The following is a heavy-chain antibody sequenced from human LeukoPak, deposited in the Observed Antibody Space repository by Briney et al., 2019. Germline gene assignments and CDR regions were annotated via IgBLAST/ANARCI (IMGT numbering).Heavy chain of an antibody. D-gene: IGHD4-17*01. CDR1: GYTFGSYW. CDR3: ATIYGDYSGY. J-gene: IGHJ4*02. CDR2: IYPGGSTS. Sequence: GESLKISCKGSGYTFGSYWIGWVRHMPGKGLEWMGSIYPGGSTSKYSPSVQGQVTFSADTSINTAYLQWSSLKASDTAMYYCATIYGDYSGYWGQGTLVTVSS. V-gene: IGHV5-51*01.